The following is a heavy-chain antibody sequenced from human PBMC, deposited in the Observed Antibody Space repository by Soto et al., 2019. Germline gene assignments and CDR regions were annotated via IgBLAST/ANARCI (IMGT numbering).Heavy chain of an antibody. CDR1: GGSISSYY. V-gene: IGHV4-59*01. D-gene: IGHD3-22*01. J-gene: IGHJ4*02. Sequence: SETLSLTCTVSGGSISSYYWSWIRQPPGKGLEWIGYIYYNVNTNYNPSLKSRVTISVDTSKNQFSLKLSSVTAADTAVYYCARGVGYYDSSGGLDYWGQGTLVTVSS. CDR2: IYYNVNT. CDR3: ARGVGYYDSSGGLDY.